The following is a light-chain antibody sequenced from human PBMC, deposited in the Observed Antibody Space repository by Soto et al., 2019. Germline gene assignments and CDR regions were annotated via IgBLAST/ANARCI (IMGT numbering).Light chain of an antibody. J-gene: IGKJ1*01. CDR2: TTS. V-gene: IGKV1-39*01. CDR3: QQSYSPSWT. CDR1: QSISTN. Sequence: QLTQSPSSLSASVGDRVTITCRASQSISTNLNWYQQKSGRVPKLLIHTTSKLQSAVPSRFSGSGSGTEFTLTISSLQPEDFATYFCQQSYSPSWTFGQGTKVEVK.